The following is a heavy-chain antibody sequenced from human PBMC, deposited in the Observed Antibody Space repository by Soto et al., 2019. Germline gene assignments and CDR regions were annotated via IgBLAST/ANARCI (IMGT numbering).Heavy chain of an antibody. D-gene: IGHD3-22*01. CDR3: ARGGYFDSSNYLAY. J-gene: IGHJ4*02. V-gene: IGHV1-3*01. CDR2: INPGNGNT. CDR1: GYTFTSYG. Sequence: ASVKVSCKASGYTFTSYGINWVRQAPGRGLEWMGWINPGNGNTKYSQQFQGRVIIDRDTSASTAYMELSSLRSEDTAVYYCARGGYFDSSNYLAYWGVGTMVTVYS.